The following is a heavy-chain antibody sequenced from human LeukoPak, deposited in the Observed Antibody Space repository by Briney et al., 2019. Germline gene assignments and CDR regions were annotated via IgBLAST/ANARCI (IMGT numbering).Heavy chain of an antibody. CDR2: ISSSGSTI. CDR1: GFTFSSYG. Sequence: PGGSLRLSCAASGFTFSSYGMNWVRQAPGKGLEWVSYISSSGSTIYYADSVKGRFTISRDNAKNSLYLQMNSLRAEDTAVYYCAREGYYGSGSSQYYYYGMDVWGKGTTVTVSS. CDR3: AREGYYGSGSSQYYYYGMDV. J-gene: IGHJ6*04. D-gene: IGHD3-10*01. V-gene: IGHV3-48*03.